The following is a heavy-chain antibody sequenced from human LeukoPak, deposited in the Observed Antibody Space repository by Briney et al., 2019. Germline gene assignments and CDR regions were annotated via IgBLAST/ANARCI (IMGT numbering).Heavy chain of an antibody. D-gene: IGHD6-19*01. CDR1: GGTFSSYA. V-gene: IGHV1-69*05. CDR2: IIPIFGTA. CDR3: ARDPGAIAVAGNFDY. Sequence: GASVKVSCKASGGTFSSYAISWVRQAPGQGLEWMGGIIPIFGTANYAQKLQGRVTMTTDTSTSTAYMELRSLRSDDTAVYCCARDPGAIAVAGNFDYWGQGTLVTVSS. J-gene: IGHJ4*02.